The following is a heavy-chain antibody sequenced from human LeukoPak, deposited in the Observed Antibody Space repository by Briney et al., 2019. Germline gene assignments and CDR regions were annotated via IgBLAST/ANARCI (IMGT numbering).Heavy chain of an antibody. CDR3: ARALPSWEDYGGKETDY. CDR1: GFTFSTYN. J-gene: IGHJ4*02. Sequence: KPGGSLRLSCAASGFTFSTYNMNWVRQVPGKGLEWVSSITSSSTYMFYADSVKGRFTISRDNAQNSLYLQMNSLRAEDTAVYYCARALPSWEDYGGKETDYWGQGTLVTVSS. D-gene: IGHD4-23*01. V-gene: IGHV3-21*01. CDR2: ITSSSTYM.